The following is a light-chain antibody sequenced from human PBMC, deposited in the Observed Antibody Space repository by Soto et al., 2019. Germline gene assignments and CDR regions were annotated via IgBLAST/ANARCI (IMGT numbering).Light chain of an antibody. CDR2: GAS. CDR1: QSVSNSD. J-gene: IGKJ1*01. Sequence: EIVLTQSPGTLSLSPGERATLSCRASQSVSNSDLAWYQQKPGQAPRLLIYGASSRATGIPDRFSGSGSGTDFTLTISRLEPEDLAVYCCQQRGTTFGQGTKVEIK. CDR3: QQRGTT. V-gene: IGKV3-20*01.